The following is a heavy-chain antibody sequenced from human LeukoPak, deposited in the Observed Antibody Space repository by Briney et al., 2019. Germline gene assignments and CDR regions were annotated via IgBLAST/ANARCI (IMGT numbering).Heavy chain of an antibody. CDR1: GFTFDDYG. CDR3: QRTAYDILTGSQGWFDP. V-gene: IGHV3-20*01. CDR2: INWNGGST. Sequence: PGGSLRLSCAASGFTFDDYGMSWVRQAPGKGLDWVSGINWNGGSTGYADSVKGRFTISRDNAKNSLYLQMNSLRAEDTAFYHRQRTAYDILTGSQGWFDPWGQGTLVTVSS. J-gene: IGHJ5*02. D-gene: IGHD3-9*01.